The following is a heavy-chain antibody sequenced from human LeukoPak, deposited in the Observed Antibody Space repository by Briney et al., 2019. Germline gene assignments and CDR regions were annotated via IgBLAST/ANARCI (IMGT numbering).Heavy chain of an antibody. CDR1: GGSISGSGYY. D-gene: IGHD3-16*01. CDR3: ASPLGGFDN. Sequence: SETLSLTCSVSGGSISGSGYYWAWIRQPPGKGLEWIGSIYYTGSTHYNSSLKSRVTMSVDTSKNQFSLKLSSVAAADTAVYYCASPLGGFDNWGQGTLVTVSS. V-gene: IGHV4-39*01. J-gene: IGHJ4*02. CDR2: IYYTGST.